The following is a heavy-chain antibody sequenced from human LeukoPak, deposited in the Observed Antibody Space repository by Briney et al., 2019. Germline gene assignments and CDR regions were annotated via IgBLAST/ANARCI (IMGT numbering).Heavy chain of an antibody. CDR2: INPSGGST. CDR3: AREIRKEWSGEIENWFDP. J-gene: IGHJ5*02. D-gene: IGHD3-3*01. CDR1: GYTFTSYY. Sequence: PAASVKVSCKASGYTFTSYYMHWVRQAPGQGLEWMGIINPSGGSTSYAQKFQGRVTMTRDTSTSTVYMELSSLRSEDTAVYYCAREIRKEWSGEIENWFDPWGQGTLVTVSS. V-gene: IGHV1-46*01.